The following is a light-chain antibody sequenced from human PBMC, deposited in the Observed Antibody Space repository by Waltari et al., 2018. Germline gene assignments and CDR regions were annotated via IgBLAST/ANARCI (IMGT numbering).Light chain of an antibody. J-gene: IGKJ2*01. CDR2: WAS. CDR3: QQYDSPPYA. V-gene: IGKV4-1*01. CDR1: QSVSSNSHSKNY. Sequence: DIVMTQSPDSLAVSLGERATINCKSSQSVSSNSHSKNYLAWSQQKPGQPPKLLIYWASTRESGVPDRFSGCGSGTDFTLTISSLQAEDVAVYYCQQYDSPPYAFGQGTKLEIK.